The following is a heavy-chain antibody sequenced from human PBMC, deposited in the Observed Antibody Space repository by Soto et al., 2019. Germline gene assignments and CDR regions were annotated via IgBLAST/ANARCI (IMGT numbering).Heavy chain of an antibody. CDR2: IYYSGST. CDR3: ARDRSYYYGSGSYSNGMDV. J-gene: IGHJ6*02. D-gene: IGHD3-10*01. Sequence: SETLSLTCTVSGGSISSGGYYWSWIRQHPGKGLEWIGYIYYSGSTYYNPSLKSRVTISVDTSKNQFSLKLSSVTAADTAVYYRARDRSYYYGSGSYSNGMDVWGQGTTVTVSS. V-gene: IGHV4-31*03. CDR1: GGSISSGGYY.